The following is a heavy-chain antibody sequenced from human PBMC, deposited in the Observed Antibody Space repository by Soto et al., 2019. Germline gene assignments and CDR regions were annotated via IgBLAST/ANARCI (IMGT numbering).Heavy chain of an antibody. J-gene: IGHJ6*02. CDR3: AKDLLGPGPAYGMDV. D-gene: IGHD7-27*01. CDR2: ISYDGSNK. V-gene: IGHV3-30*18. CDR1: GFTFSSYG. Sequence: QVQLVESGGGVVQPGRSLRLSCAASGFTFSSYGMHWVRQAPGKGLEWVAVISYDGSNKDYADSLKGRFTISRDNSKNTLYLQMNSLRAEDTAVYYCAKDLLGPGPAYGMDVWGQGTTVTVSS.